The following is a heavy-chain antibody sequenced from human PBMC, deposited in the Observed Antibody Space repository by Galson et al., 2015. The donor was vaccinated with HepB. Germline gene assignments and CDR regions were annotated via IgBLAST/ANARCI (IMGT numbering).Heavy chain of an antibody. CDR3: AREDFDWLPRGDYYYGMDV. Sequence: SLRLSCAASGFTFSSYSMNWVRQAPGKGLEWVSSISSSSSYIYYADSVKGRFTISRDNAKNSLYLQMNSLRAEDTAVYYCAREDFDWLPRGDYYYGMDVWGQGTTVTVSS. CDR2: ISSSSSYI. CDR1: GFTFSSYS. V-gene: IGHV3-21*01. J-gene: IGHJ6*02. D-gene: IGHD3-9*01.